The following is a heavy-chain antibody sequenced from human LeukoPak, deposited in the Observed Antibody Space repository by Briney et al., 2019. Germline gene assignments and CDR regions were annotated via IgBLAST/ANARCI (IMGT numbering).Heavy chain of an antibody. Sequence: GEPLKISCKGSGYSFTSYWIGWVRQMPGKGLEWMGIIYPGDSDSTYSPSFQGQVTISVDKSISTAYLQWSSLKASDTAMYYCARHRGDPPFDYWGQGTLVTVSS. CDR2: IYPGDSDS. CDR1: GYSFTSYW. J-gene: IGHJ4*02. V-gene: IGHV5-51*01. D-gene: IGHD4-17*01. CDR3: ARHRGDPPFDY.